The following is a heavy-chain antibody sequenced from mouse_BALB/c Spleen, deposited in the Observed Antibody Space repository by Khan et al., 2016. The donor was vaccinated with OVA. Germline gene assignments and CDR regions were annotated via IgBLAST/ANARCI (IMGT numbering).Heavy chain of an antibody. CDR3: ARGNYYGYYFDY. J-gene: IGHJ2*01. Sequence: EVQLVESGPGLVKPSQSLSLTCTVTGYSITSNYAWNWIRQFPGNKLEWMGYISYSDSTSYTPSLKSRISITRDTSKNQFFLQLNSVTTEDTATYYCARGNYYGYYFDYWGQGTTLTVSS. CDR1: GYSITSNYA. D-gene: IGHD1-1*01. V-gene: IGHV3-2*02. CDR2: ISYSDST.